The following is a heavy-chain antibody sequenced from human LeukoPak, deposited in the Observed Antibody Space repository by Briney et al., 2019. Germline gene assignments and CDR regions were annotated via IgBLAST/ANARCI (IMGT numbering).Heavy chain of an antibody. V-gene: IGHV3-21*01. CDR1: GFTFSSYS. J-gene: IGHJ6*03. D-gene: IGHD2-8*01. CDR3: ARDRVLMVYAMDYYYYMDV. Sequence: GGSLRLSCAASGFTFSSYSMNWVRQAPGKGLEWVSSISSSSSYIYYADSVKGRFTISRDNAKSSLYLQMNSLRAEDTAVYYCARDRVLMVYAMDYYYYMDVWGKGTTVTVSS. CDR2: ISSSSSYI.